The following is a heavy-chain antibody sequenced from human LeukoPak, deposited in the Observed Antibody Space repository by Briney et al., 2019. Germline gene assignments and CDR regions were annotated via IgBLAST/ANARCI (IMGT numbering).Heavy chain of an antibody. D-gene: IGHD1-1*01. CDR1: GASISSSY. CDR2: IYYTGST. V-gene: IGHV4-59*08. CDR3: TRLGIYPIQGYNYNYHYMDV. J-gene: IGHJ6*03. Sequence: SETLSLTCTVSGASISSSYWSWIRQPPGKGLEWIGYIYYTGSTNYNPSLKSRVTISVDMSKNQFSLQLSSVTAADMAAYYCTRLGIYPIQGYNYNYHYMDVWAKGTTVTVSS.